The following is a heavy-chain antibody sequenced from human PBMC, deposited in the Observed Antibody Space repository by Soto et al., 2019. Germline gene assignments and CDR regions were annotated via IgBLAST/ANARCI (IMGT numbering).Heavy chain of an antibody. Sequence: QVQLVQSGAEVKKPGAAVKFSCKASGYTFTSYDINWVRQDTGQGLAWMGWMNPNSGNTGYAQKCQGRDTMTRNTSISTAYMELSSLRSEDTSVYYCARDHSSGWYGPYYYYGMDVWGKGTTVPVS. J-gene: IGHJ6*04. CDR1: GYTFTSYD. D-gene: IGHD6-19*01. CDR3: ARDHSSGWYGPYYYYGMDV. CDR2: MNPNSGNT. V-gene: IGHV1-8*01.